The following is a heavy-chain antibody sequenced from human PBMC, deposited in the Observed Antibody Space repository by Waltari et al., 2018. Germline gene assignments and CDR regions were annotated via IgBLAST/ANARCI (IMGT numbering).Heavy chain of an antibody. V-gene: IGHV4-59*01. CDR1: GGSISSYY. CDR2: IYYSGST. Sequence: QVQLQESGPGLVKPSETLSLTCTVPGGSISSYYWSWIRQPPGKGLEWIGYIYYSGSTNYNPSLKSRVTISVDTSKNQFSLKLSSVTAADTAVYYCARDPSGYYGMDVWGQGTTVTVSS. CDR3: ARDPSGYYGMDV. J-gene: IGHJ6*02.